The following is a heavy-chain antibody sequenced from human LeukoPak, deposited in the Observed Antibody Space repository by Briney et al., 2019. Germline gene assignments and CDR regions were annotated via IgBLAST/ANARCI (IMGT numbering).Heavy chain of an antibody. Sequence: PGRSLRLSCAASGFTFDDYAMHWVRQAPGKGLEWVSGISWNSGSIGYVDSVKGRFTIFRDNAKNSLYLQMNSLRAEDTAVYYCARVLDSSSSRYQAFPYWGQGTLVTVSS. V-gene: IGHV3-9*01. J-gene: IGHJ4*02. D-gene: IGHD2-15*01. CDR2: ISWNSGSI. CDR3: ARVLDSSSSRYQAFPY. CDR1: GFTFDDYA.